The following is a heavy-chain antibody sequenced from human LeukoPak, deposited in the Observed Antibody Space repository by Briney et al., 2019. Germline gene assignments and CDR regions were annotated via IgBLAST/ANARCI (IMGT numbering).Heavy chain of an antibody. CDR3: AKPTLTASSVYYYDMDV. V-gene: IGHV3-23*01. CDR1: GFTFSNYA. J-gene: IGHJ6*02. Sequence: GGSLRLSCAASGFTFSNYAMSWVRQAPGKGLEWVSGISGSGSTYYADSVKGRFTISRDNSKNTLYLQMNSLRAEETAVYYCAKPTLTASSVYYYDMDVWGQGTTVTVSS. CDR2: ISGSGST. D-gene: IGHD2-21*02.